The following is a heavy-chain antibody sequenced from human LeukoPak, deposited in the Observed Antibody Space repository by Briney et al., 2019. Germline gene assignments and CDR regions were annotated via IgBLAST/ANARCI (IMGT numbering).Heavy chain of an antibody. CDR3: AAGRPVHYYGMDV. J-gene: IGHJ6*02. Sequence: PSETLSLTCSVSGGSISSSSYYWGWIRQPPGKGLGWIGSIYYSGSTYYNPSLKSRVTISVDTSKNQFSLKVSSVTAADTAVYYCAAGRPVHYYGMDVWGQGTTVTVSS. V-gene: IGHV4-39*01. CDR1: GGSISSSSYY. CDR2: IYYSGST. D-gene: IGHD6-13*01.